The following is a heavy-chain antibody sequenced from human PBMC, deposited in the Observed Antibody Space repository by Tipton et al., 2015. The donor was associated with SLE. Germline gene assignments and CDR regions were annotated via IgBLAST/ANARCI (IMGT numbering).Heavy chain of an antibody. CDR3: ARDGGSNAFDL. CDR2: IYYSGST. CDR1: GGSIGSDNDY. D-gene: IGHD3-16*01. Sequence: PGLVKPSETLTLTCTVSGGSIGSDNDYWGWIRQPPGKGLEWIGSIYYSGSTNYNPSLKSRVTISVDTSKNQFSLKLSSVTAADTAVYYCARDGGSNAFDLWGQGTVVTVSS. J-gene: IGHJ3*01. V-gene: IGHV4-39*07.